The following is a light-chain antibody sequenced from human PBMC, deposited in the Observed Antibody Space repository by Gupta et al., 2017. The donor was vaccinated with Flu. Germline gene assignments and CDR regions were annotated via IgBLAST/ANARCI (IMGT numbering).Light chain of an antibody. CDR1: QGIRNF. J-gene: IGKJ1*01. CDR2: AAS. Sequence: AIRMTQSPSSFSASTGDRVTITCRASQGIRNFLAWYQQKPGKAPKLLIYAASTLHSGVPSRFSGSGSGTDFTLTISRLQSEDFATYYCQHYYSYPRAFGQGTKVEIK. V-gene: IGKV1-8*01. CDR3: QHYYSYPRA.